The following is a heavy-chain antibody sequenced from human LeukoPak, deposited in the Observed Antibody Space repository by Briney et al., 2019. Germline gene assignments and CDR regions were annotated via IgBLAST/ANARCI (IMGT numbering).Heavy chain of an antibody. CDR2: ISAHSGDT. D-gene: IGHD2-15*01. CDR1: GYTFTNFG. CDR3: ARDLVVAATRRIDP. V-gene: IGHV1-18*01. Sequence: ASVKVSCKASGYTFTNFGITWVRQAPGQGLEWMGWISAHSGDTNYAQKLQDRVTMTTDTSSNTAYLELRSLRSDDSAVYYCARDLVVAATRRIDPWGQGTLVTVSS. J-gene: IGHJ5*02.